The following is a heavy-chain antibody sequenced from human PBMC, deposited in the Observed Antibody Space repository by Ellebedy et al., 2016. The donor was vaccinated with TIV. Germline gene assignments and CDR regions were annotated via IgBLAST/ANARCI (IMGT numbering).Heavy chain of an antibody. CDR3: ARHSAGGYDILPYYYGMDV. CDR1: GGSISSYY. J-gene: IGHJ6*02. V-gene: IGHV4-59*08. CDR2: IYYSGST. Sequence: MPSETLSLTCTVSGGSISSYYWSWIRQPPGKGLEWIGYIYYSGSTNYNPSLKSRVTISVDTSKNQFSLKLSSVTAADTAVYYCARHSAGGYDILPYYYGMDVWGQGTTVTVSS. D-gene: IGHD3-9*01.